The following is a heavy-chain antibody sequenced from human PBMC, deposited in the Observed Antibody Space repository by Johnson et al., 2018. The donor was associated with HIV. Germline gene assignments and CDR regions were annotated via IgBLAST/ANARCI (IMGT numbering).Heavy chain of an antibody. Sequence: QVHLVESGGGVVQPGRSLRLSCAASGFTFSSYAMHWVRQAPGKGLEWVAVISYDGNTKTTADSVKGRFTISRDNSKNTLYLQMNSLRAEDTAVYYCAKERGIVVVRDAFDIWGQGTMVTVSS. V-gene: IGHV3-30*04. CDR3: AKERGIVVVRDAFDI. CDR1: GFTFSSYA. CDR2: ISYDGNTK. J-gene: IGHJ3*02. D-gene: IGHD3-22*01.